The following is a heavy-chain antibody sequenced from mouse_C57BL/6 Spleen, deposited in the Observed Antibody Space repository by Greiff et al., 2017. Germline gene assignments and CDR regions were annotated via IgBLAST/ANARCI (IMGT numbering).Heavy chain of an antibody. J-gene: IGHJ3*01. Sequence: DVMLVESGGGLVKPGGSLKLSCAASGFTFSDYGMHWVRQAPEKGLEWVAYISSGSSTIYYADTVKGRFTISRDNAKNTLFLQMTSLRSEDTAMYYCARLMDYYGSSSFAYWGQGTLVTVSA. D-gene: IGHD1-1*01. CDR2: ISSGSSTI. CDR1: GFTFSDYG. V-gene: IGHV5-17*01. CDR3: ARLMDYYGSSSFAY.